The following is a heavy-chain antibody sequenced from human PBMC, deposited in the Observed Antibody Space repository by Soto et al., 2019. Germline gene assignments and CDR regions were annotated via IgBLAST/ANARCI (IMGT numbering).Heavy chain of an antibody. D-gene: IGHD2-15*01. Sequence: DVQLVESGGGLVQPGGSLRLSCAASGVTFSTYWMHWVRQAPGKGLVWVSRSNPEETTITYADSVKGRFTISRDNAKNTLYLQMNSLRVEATAVYFCTSDTFGARDSWGQGTLVTVSS. CDR2: SNPEETTI. CDR3: TSDTFGARDS. CDR1: GVTFSTYW. V-gene: IGHV3-74*03. J-gene: IGHJ4*02.